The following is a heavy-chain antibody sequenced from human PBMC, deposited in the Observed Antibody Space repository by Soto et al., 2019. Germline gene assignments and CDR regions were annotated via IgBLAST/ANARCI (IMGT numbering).Heavy chain of an antibody. J-gene: IGHJ6*02. CDR2: INAGNGNT. CDR1: GYTFTSYA. V-gene: IGHV1-3*01. D-gene: IGHD3-22*01. Sequence: ASVKVSCKASGYTFTSYAMHWVRQAPGQRLEWMGWINAGNGNTKYSQKFQGRVTITRDTSASTAYMELSSLRSEDTAVYYCARGITMIVVAPIGYYGMDVWGQGTTVTVSS. CDR3: ARGITMIVVAPIGYYGMDV.